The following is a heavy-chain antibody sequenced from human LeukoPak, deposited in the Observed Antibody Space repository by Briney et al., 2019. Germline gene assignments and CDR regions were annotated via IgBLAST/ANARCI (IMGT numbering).Heavy chain of an antibody. V-gene: IGHV4-34*01. J-gene: IGHJ3*02. CDR2: VYHTGST. CDR3: ARLPTAAVFSDTFDI. CDR1: DGSISSYY. Sequence: NPSETLSLTCTVSDGSISSYYWSWIRQPPGKGLEWIGEVYHTGSTNYNPSLKSRVTISVDTSKNQFSLKLSSVTAADTAVYYCARLPTAAVFSDTFDIWGLGTMVTVSS. D-gene: IGHD6-13*01.